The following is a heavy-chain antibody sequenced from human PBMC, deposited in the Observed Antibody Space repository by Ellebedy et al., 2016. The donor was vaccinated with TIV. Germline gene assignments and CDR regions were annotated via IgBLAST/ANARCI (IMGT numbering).Heavy chain of an antibody. D-gene: IGHD3-10*01. CDR1: GFTFSSYG. V-gene: IGHV3-30*02. CDR2: IRFDGNDK. CDR3: ARDGGVGSGSPGGGDY. Sequence: PGGSLRLSCAASGFTFSSYGMHWVRQAPGKGLEWVAFIRFDGNDKYCADSVKGRFTISRDNSKNTLYLQMNSLRAEDTAVYYCARDGGVGSGSPGGGDYWGQGTLVTASS. J-gene: IGHJ4*02.